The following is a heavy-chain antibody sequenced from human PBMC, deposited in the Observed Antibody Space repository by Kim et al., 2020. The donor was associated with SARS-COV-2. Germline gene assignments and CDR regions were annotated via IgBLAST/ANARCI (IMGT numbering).Heavy chain of an antibody. CDR3: ARFSSSPNWFDP. Sequence: SDTLSLTCNVSGGSISNFYWSWIRQSPGKPLEWIGFIYYTGSATYNPSLKSRVTISIDKSMTQFSLRLTSVTAADTALYYCARFSSSPNWFDPWGQVTLV. CDR1: GGSISNFY. J-gene: IGHJ5*02. D-gene: IGHD6-13*01. V-gene: IGHV4-59*08. CDR2: IYYTGSA.